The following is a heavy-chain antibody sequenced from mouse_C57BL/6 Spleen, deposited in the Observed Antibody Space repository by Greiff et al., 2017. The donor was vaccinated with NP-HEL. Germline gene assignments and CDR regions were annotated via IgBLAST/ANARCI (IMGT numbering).Heavy chain of an antibody. D-gene: IGHD1-1*01. CDR2: ISSGGSYT. CDR1: GFTFSSYG. Sequence: EVKLVESGGDLVKPGGSLKLSCAASGFTFSSYGMSWVRQTPDKRLEWVATISSGGSYTYYPDSVKGRFTISRDNATNTLYLQMSSLKSEDTAMYYSARLCSSYSCYFDYWGQGTTLTVSS. J-gene: IGHJ2*01. V-gene: IGHV5-6*01. CDR3: ARLCSSYSCYFDY.